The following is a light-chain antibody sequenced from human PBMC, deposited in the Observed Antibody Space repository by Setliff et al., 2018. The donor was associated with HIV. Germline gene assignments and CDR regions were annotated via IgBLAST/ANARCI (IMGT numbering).Light chain of an antibody. CDR2: DVN. CDR3: SSYTSTSTVI. CDR1: NSDIGAYNY. Sequence: QSALTQPASVSGSPGQSITISCSGTNSDIGAYNYVSWYQQHPGTAPKLMIYDVNNRPSGVSYRFSGSKSGNMASLTISGLQTEDEADYYCSSYTSTSTVIFGGGTKVTVL. J-gene: IGLJ2*01. V-gene: IGLV2-14*03.